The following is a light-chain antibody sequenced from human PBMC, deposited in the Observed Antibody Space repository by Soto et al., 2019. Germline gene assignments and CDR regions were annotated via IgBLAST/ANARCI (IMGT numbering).Light chain of an antibody. CDR2: EVS. V-gene: IGLV2-14*01. Sequence: QYPVTHPASVSGSRGQSITISCTETSSDVGGYNYVSWYQQQSGKAPKLMIHEVSNRPSGVSNRFSGSKSGNTASLTISGLQAEDEADYYCRSYTSSRAYVFGIGTKVTVL. CDR3: RSYTSSRAYV. J-gene: IGLJ1*01. CDR1: SSDVGGYNY.